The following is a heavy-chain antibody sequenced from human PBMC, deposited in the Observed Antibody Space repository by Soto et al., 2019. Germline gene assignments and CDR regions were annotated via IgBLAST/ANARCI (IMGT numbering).Heavy chain of an antibody. D-gene: IGHD6-19*01. CDR2: INAGNGNT. V-gene: IGHV1-3*01. CDR1: GYTFISYA. Sequence: QVQLVQSGAEVKKPGASVKVSCKASGYTFISYAMHWVRQAPGQRLEWMGWINAGNGNTKYSQKFQGRVTISRDAAASTAYMELRSLTSEDKAVYYCARVGQWLADWYFDLWGRGTLVTVSS. CDR3: ARVGQWLADWYFDL. J-gene: IGHJ2*01.